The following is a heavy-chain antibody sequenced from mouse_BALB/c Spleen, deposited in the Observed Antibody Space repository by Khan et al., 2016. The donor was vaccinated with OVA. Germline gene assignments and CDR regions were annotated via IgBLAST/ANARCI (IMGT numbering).Heavy chain of an antibody. D-gene: IGHD2-14*01. CDR1: GYTFTIYG. J-gene: IGHJ4*01. CDR3: ASVGYNGTMKY. Sequence: QIQLVQSGPELKKPGETVKISCKASGYTFTIYGMNFVRQAPGKGLKWMVWINTYTGESTYADDFKGRFAYSMATCARAAFLQINNLKNENTATYDSASVGYNGTMKYWGQGTTVTVSS. CDR2: INTYTGES. V-gene: IGHV9-3-1*01.